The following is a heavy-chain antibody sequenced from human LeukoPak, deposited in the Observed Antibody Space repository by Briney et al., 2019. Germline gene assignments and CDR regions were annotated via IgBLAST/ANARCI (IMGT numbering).Heavy chain of an antibody. V-gene: IGHV1-2*02. D-gene: IGHD5-24*01. Sequence: ASLKVFCKASGYTFTAYYIHWMRQAPGQGLEWMGWIDPNSGGADYAQKFQGRVTMTRDTSSSTAYMDLSRLRSDDTAVYYCARRTAAMANEYWGQGTLVTVSS. CDR1: GYTFTAYY. J-gene: IGHJ4*02. CDR3: ARRTAAMANEY. CDR2: IDPNSGGA.